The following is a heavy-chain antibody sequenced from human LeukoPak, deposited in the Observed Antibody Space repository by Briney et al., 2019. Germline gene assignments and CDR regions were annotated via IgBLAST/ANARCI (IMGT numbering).Heavy chain of an antibody. J-gene: IGHJ5*02. D-gene: IGHD3-22*01. CDR1: GYTFTSYY. Sequence: ASVKVSCKASGYTFTSYYINWVRQATGQGLEWMGWMNPNSGNTGYAQKFQGRVTMTRNTSISTAYMELSSLRSEDTAVYYCARGRPRWRGSGYYPNWFDPWGQGTLITVSS. V-gene: IGHV1-8*01. CDR2: MNPNSGNT. CDR3: ARGRPRWRGSGYYPNWFDP.